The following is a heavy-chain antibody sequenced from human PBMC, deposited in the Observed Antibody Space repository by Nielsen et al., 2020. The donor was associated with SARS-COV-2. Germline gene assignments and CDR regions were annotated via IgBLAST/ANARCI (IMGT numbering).Heavy chain of an antibody. J-gene: IGHJ5*02. Sequence: GESLKISCAASGFTFSSYAMSWVRQAPGKGLEWVSAISGSGGSTYYADSVKGRFTISRDNSKNTLYLQMNSLRAEDTAVYYCAKDRRITMIVVAPGKDWFDPWGQGTLVTVSS. V-gene: IGHV3-23*01. D-gene: IGHD3-22*01. CDR3: AKDRRITMIVVAPGKDWFDP. CDR1: GFTFSSYA. CDR2: ISGSGGST.